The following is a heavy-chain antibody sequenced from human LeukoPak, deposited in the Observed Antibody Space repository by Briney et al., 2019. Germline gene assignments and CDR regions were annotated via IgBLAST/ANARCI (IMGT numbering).Heavy chain of an antibody. CDR1: GGSISSYY. CDR2: IYYSGST. V-gene: IGHV4-59*01. Sequence: SETLSLTCTVSGGSISSYYWGWIRQPPGKGLEWIGYIYYSGSTNYNPSLKSRVTISVDTSKNQFSLKLSSVTAADTAVYYCARAVYSSSWYPFDYWGQGTLVTVSS. D-gene: IGHD6-13*01. CDR3: ARAVYSSSWYPFDY. J-gene: IGHJ4*02.